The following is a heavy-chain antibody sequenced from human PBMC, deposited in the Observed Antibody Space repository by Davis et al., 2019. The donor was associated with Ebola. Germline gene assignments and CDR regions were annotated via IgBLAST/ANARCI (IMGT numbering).Heavy chain of an antibody. CDR1: GYIFTGYY. J-gene: IGHJ4*02. CDR3: ARGRDLWSVLEF. CDR2: INPNSGGP. Sequence: ASVKVSCKASGYIFTGYYIHWVRQAPGQGLEWMGCINPNSGGPNYAQKFRGWVTMTRDTSIGTAYMEVTSLKSEDTAVYYCARGRDLWSVLEFWGQGTPVTVSS. D-gene: IGHD3-3*01. V-gene: IGHV1-2*04.